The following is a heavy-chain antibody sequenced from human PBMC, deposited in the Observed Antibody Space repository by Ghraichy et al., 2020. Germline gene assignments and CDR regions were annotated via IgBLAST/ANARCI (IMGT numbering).Heavy chain of an antibody. J-gene: IGHJ4*02. D-gene: IGHD1-14*01. Sequence: GGSLRLSCAASGFTFSSSAMSSVRHAPGMGLEWVSGISGSGGGTYYADSVKGRFTISRDNSKNTLYLQMNSLRAEDTAVYYCAKGRSDYWGQGTLGTVSS. CDR1: GFTFSSSA. CDR2: ISGSGGGT. CDR3: AKGRSDY. V-gene: IGHV3-23*01.